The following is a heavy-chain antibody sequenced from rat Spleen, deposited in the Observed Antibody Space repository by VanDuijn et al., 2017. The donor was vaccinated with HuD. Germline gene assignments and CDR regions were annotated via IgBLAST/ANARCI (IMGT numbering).Heavy chain of an antibody. CDR2: ISYTGST. CDR1: SYSITNNY. CDR3: TRGGRNWYFDF. V-gene: IGHV3-1*01. Sequence: EVQLQESGPGLVKPSQSLSLTCSVTSYSITNNYWGWIRRFPGNKMEWIGHISYTGSTSYNPSLKSRISITRDTSKNQFFLLLNSVTTEDTATYYCTRGGRNWYFDFWGPGTMVTVSS. J-gene: IGHJ1*01. D-gene: IGHD1-11*01.